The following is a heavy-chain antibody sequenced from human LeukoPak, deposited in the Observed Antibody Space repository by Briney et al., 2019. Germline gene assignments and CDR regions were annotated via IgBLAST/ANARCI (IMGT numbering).Heavy chain of an antibody. CDR1: GGTFSSYA. CDR3: ARDFTMVRGVSVGMDV. V-gene: IGHV1-69*04. CDR2: IIPILGIA. J-gene: IGHJ6*02. Sequence: SVKVSCTASGGTFSSYAISWVRQAPGQGLEWMGRIIPILGIANYAQKFQGRVTITADKSTSTAYMELSSLRSEDTAVYYCARDFTMVRGVSVGMDVWGQGTTVTVSS. D-gene: IGHD3-10*01.